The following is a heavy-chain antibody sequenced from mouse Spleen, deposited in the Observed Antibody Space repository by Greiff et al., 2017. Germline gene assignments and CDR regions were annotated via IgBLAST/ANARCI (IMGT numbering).Heavy chain of an antibody. D-gene: IGHD2-4*01. V-gene: IGHV1-81*01. CDR2: IYPRSGNT. J-gene: IGHJ2*01. Sequence: QVQLQQSGAELARPGASVKLSCKASGYTFTSYGISWVKQRTGQGLEWIGEIYPRSGNTYYNEKFKGKATLTADKSSSTAYMELRSLTSEDSAVYFCAREVYYDYDFDYWGQGTTLTVSS. CDR1: GYTFTSYG. CDR3: AREVYYDYDFDY.